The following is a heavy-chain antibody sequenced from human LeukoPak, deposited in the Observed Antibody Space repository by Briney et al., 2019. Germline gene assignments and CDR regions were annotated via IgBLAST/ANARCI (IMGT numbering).Heavy chain of an antibody. Sequence: SETLSLTCSVAGGSISSSNYNWGWIRQPPGKGLEWIGSIYYSGSTYYNPSLKSRVTISVDTSKNQFSLKLSSVTAADTAVYYCASQGTGDLDYWGQGTLVTVSS. J-gene: IGHJ4*02. CDR2: IYYSGST. CDR1: GGSISSSNYN. D-gene: IGHD7-27*01. CDR3: ASQGTGDLDY. V-gene: IGHV4-39*07.